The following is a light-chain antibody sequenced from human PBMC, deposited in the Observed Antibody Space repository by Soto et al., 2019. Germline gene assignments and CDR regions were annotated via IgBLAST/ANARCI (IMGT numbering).Light chain of an antibody. CDR3: CSYAGSYTVL. V-gene: IGLV2-11*01. Sequence: QSALTQPRSVSGSPGQSVTISCTGTSSDVGGYKYVSWYQQHPGKVPNLIIYDVSERPSGVPDRFSGSKSGNTASLGISGLQAEDEADYYCCSYAGSYTVLFGGGTQLTVL. CDR2: DVS. J-gene: IGLJ2*01. CDR1: SSDVGGYKY.